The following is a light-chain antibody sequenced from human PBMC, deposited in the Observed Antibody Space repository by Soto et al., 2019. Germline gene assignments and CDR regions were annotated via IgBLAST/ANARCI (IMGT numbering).Light chain of an antibody. CDR1: SSDVGGYNY. CDR3: GAFVRSNALL. Sequence: QSALTQPPSASGSPGQSVTISCTGTSSDVGGYNYVSWYQQHPGKAPKLMICEVSKRPSGVSNRFSGSKSGNTASLTISGLQAEDEADYYCGAFVRSNALLFGGGTKLTVL. J-gene: IGLJ2*01. CDR2: EVS. V-gene: IGLV2-8*01.